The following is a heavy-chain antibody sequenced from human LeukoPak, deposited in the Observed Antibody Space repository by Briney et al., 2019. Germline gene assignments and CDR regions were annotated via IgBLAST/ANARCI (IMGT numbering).Heavy chain of an antibody. D-gene: IGHD2-15*01. CDR1: GFTFSSYS. CDR2: ISVNGNR. V-gene: IGHV3-23*01. J-gene: IGHJ4*02. Sequence: GGSLRLSCAASGFTFSSYSMNWVRQAPGKGLEWVSAISVNGNRNHADSVKRRFTISRDSSKNTLYLQMNSLRAEDAAVYYCAKAPVTTCSGAYCYPFDYWGQGTLVTVSS. CDR3: AKAPVTTCSGAYCYPFDY.